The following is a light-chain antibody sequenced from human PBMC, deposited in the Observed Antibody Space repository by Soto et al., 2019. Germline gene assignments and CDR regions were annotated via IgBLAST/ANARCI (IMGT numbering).Light chain of an antibody. CDR2: SSN. V-gene: IGLV1-44*01. CDR1: SSNIGTNT. CDR3: AAWDGSLNVVL. J-gene: IGLJ3*02. Sequence: QSVLTQPPSASGTPRQRVTISCSGSSSNIGTNTVNWYQQFPRSAPKLLMYSSNQRPSGVPDRFSGSKSGTSASLAISGLQSEDEADYYCAAWDGSLNVVLFGGGTKVTVL.